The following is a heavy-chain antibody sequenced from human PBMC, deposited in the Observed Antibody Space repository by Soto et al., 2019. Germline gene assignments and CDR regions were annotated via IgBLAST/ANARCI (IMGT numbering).Heavy chain of an antibody. Sequence: EVQLLESGGGLVQPGGSLRLSCAASGFTFRSYTMSWVRQAPGKGLEWVSAISGSGDTTYYADSVKGRFTISRDNSKNTLYLQMNSLRAEDTAVYYCAKNPVQVWLRFDYWGQGTLATVSS. D-gene: IGHD1-1*01. CDR2: ISGSGDTT. CDR3: AKNPVQVWLRFDY. J-gene: IGHJ4*02. V-gene: IGHV3-23*01. CDR1: GFTFRSYT.